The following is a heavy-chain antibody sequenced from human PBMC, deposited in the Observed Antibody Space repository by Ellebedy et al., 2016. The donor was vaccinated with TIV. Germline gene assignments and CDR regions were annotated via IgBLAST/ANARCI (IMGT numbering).Heavy chain of an antibody. CDR3: ARVSGDSSGYPFDY. CDR1: GFTFSDHY. D-gene: IGHD3-22*01. CDR2: ARKKADSYST. Sequence: PGGSLRLSCAASGFTFSDHYMDWVRQAPGKGLEWVGRARKKADSYSTEYAASVKGRLTISRDDSKNSLYLQLNSLKTEDTAVYYCARVSGDSSGYPFDYWGQGTLVTVSS. V-gene: IGHV3-72*01. J-gene: IGHJ4*02.